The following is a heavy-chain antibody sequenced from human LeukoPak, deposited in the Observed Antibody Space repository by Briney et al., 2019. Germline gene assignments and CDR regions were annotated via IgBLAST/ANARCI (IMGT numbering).Heavy chain of an antibody. J-gene: IGHJ4*02. CDR2: IYYSGNT. CDR1: GGSLRSYY. Sequence: PSETLSLTCTVSGGSLRSYYGNWIRQPPGKGLEGIGYIYYSGNTNYNPSLKSRVTISVDTSKNQFSLKLSSVTAADTAVYYCATENSYDSGSYYTWGQGTLVTVSS. D-gene: IGHD3-10*01. CDR3: ATENSYDSGSYYT. V-gene: IGHV4-59*01.